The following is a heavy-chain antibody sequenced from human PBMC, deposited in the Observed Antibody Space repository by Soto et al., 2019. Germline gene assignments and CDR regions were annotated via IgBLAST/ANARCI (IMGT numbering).Heavy chain of an antibody. Sequence: SETLSLTCTVSGGSISSGGYYWSWIRQHPGKGLEWIGYIYYSGSTYYNPSLKSRVTISVATSKNQFSLKLSSVTAADTAVYYCARALRVRGVVAFDIWGQGTMVTVSS. CDR1: GGSISSGGYY. J-gene: IGHJ3*02. CDR2: IYYSGST. D-gene: IGHD3-10*01. CDR3: ARALRVRGVVAFDI. V-gene: IGHV4-31*03.